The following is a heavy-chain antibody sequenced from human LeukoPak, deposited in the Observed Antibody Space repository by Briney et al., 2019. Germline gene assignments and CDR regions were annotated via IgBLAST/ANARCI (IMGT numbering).Heavy chain of an antibody. J-gene: IGHJ5*02. D-gene: IGHD3-9*01. V-gene: IGHV4-34*01. CDR3: ARHKRVRYFDWLRVAP. CDR1: GGSFSGYY. CDR2: INHSGST. Sequence: PSETLSLTCAVYGGSFSGYYWSWIRQPPGKGLEWIGEINHSGSTNYNPSFKRRVTTSVHPSKNHSSTKVGSVTAADTGVYYCARHKRVRYFDWLRVAPWGQGTLVTVSS.